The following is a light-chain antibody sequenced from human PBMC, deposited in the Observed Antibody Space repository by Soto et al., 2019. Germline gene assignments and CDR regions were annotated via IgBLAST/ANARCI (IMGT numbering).Light chain of an antibody. Sequence: QSVLTQPASVSGSPGQSIAISCTRTSSDVGGYKSVSWYQQDPGKAPKLWIYDVNNRPSGISDRFSGSKSGNTASLTISGLQAEDEADYYCSSYTSSYSYVFGTGTKVTVL. J-gene: IGLJ1*01. CDR1: SSDVGGYKS. V-gene: IGLV2-14*01. CDR3: SSYTSSYSYV. CDR2: DVN.